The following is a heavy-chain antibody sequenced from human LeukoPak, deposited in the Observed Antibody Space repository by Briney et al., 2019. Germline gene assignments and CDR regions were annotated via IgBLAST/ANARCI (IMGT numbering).Heavy chain of an antibody. CDR2: ISGSGGST. D-gene: IGHD2-2*01. CDR3: AKDLEWGSVWGPYQLLSGALFDY. J-gene: IGHJ4*02. Sequence: GGSLRLSCAASGFTFSSYAMSWVRRAPGKGLEWVSAISGSGGSTYYADSVKGRFTISRDNSKNTLYLQMNSLRAEDTAVYYCAKDLEWGSVWGPYQLLSGALFDYWGQGTLVTVSS. V-gene: IGHV3-23*01. CDR1: GFTFSSYA.